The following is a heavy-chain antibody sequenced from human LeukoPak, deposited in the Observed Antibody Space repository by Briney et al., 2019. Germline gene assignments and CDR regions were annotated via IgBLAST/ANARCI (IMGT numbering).Heavy chain of an antibody. CDR3: VKDGGGYYSTTYDY. CDR1: GFTFSNYW. CDR2: IGNDGSIP. V-gene: IGHV3-74*01. J-gene: IGHJ4*02. Sequence: GESLRLSCTASGFTFSNYWMHWVRQAPGKGLVWVSCIGNDGSIPTYADSVKGRFTVSRDNAKNTLYLQMHSLRDEDTAVYYCVKDGGGYYSTTYDYWGQGTPVTVSS. D-gene: IGHD3-22*01.